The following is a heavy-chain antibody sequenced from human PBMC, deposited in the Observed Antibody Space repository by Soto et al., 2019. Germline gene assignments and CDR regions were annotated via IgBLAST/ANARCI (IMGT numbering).Heavy chain of an antibody. CDR2: IYYSGST. V-gene: IGHV4-39*07. CDR1: GGSISSSSYY. D-gene: IGHD2-2*03. J-gene: IGHJ6*02. CDR3: ASLDIVVVPAAMGYYCYGMDV. Sequence: PSETLSLTCTVSGGSISSSSYYWGWIRQPPGKGLEWIGSIYYSGSTYYNPSLKSRVTISVHTSNSQFSLELSSVTAADTAVYYCASLDIVVVPAAMGYYCYGMDVWGQGTTVTVSS.